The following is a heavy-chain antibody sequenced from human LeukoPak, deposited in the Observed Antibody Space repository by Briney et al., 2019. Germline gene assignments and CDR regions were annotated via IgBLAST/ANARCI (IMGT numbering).Heavy chain of an antibody. Sequence: ASVKVSYKASGYIFSNYDISWVRQATGQGFEWMGWMNPNSGNTGYALEFQGRVTFTTDTSITTAYMEMSRVRSDDTAVYYCARAVRHQLLPDYWGQGTLATVSS. CDR3: ARAVRHQLLPDY. D-gene: IGHD2-2*01. V-gene: IGHV1-8*01. CDR2: MNPNSGNT. J-gene: IGHJ4*02. CDR1: GYIFSNYD.